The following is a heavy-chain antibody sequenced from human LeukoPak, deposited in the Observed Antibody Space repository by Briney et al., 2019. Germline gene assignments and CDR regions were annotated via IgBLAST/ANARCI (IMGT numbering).Heavy chain of an antibody. CDR1: GFTLSSYG. CDR3: AKDPRVRGAADCYFDY. Sequence: GGSLRLSCAASGFTLSSYGMHWIRQAPGKGLEWVAVISYDGSEIYYTDSVKGRFTISRDNSKNTLYLQMNSLRGEDTAVYYCAKDPRVRGAADCYFDYWGQGTLVTVSS. J-gene: IGHJ4*02. V-gene: IGHV3-30*18. CDR2: ISYDGSEI. D-gene: IGHD6-25*01.